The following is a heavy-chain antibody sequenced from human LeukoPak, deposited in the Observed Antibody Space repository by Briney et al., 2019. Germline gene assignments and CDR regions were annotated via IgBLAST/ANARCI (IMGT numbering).Heavy chain of an antibody. CDR1: GGSFSGYY. D-gene: IGHD3-22*01. J-gene: IGHJ5*02. CDR3: ARGPKYPSPPRYYGSSGYQNWFDP. V-gene: IGHV4-34*01. CDR2: INHSGST. Sequence: PSETLSLTCAVYGGSFSGYYWSWIRQPPGKGLEWIGEINHSGSTNYNPSLKSRVTISVDTSKNQFSLKLSSVTAADTAVYYCARGPKYPSPPRYYGSSGYQNWFDPWGQGTLVTVSS.